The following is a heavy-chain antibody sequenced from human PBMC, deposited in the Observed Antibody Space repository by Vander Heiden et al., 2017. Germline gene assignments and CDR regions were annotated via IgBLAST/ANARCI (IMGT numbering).Heavy chain of an antibody. D-gene: IGHD3-3*01. CDR1: GFTCSSYS. Sequence: EVQLVESGGGLVQPGGSLRLSCAASGFTCSSYSLNWVRQAPGKGLEWVSYISSSSSAIYYADSVKGRFTISRDNAKNSLYLQMNSLRDEDTAVYYCARGGEDYDFWSGTTGWFDPWGQGTLVTVSS. V-gene: IGHV3-48*02. CDR2: ISSSSSAI. CDR3: ARGGEDYDFWSGTTGWFDP. J-gene: IGHJ5*02.